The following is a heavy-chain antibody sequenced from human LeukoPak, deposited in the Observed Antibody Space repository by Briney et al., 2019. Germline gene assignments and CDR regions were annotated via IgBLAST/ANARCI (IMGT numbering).Heavy chain of an antibody. CDR1: GFTFSDYY. Sequence: GGSLRLSCAASGFTFSDYYMSWIRQAPGKGLEWASYISSSGSTIYYADSVKGRFTISRDNAKNSLYLQMNSLRAEDTAVYYCARDTGYSYGYDYYYYMDVWGKGTTVTVSS. V-gene: IGHV3-11*04. J-gene: IGHJ6*03. CDR2: ISSSGSTI. CDR3: ARDTGYSYGYDYYYYMDV. D-gene: IGHD5-18*01.